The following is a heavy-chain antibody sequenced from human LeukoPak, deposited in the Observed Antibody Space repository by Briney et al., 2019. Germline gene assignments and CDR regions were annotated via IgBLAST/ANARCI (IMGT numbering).Heavy chain of an antibody. CDR2: IHHSGST. D-gene: IGHD3-10*01. V-gene: IGHV4-59*06. CDR3: ASYGSRSYRFDP. J-gene: IGHJ5*02. CDR1: GGSMSDFY. Sequence: SETLSLTCTVSGGSMSDFYWSWIRQPPGKGLEWIGYIHHSGSTYYNPSLKSRVIISVDTSKNQFSLKLNSVTAADTAVYYCASYGSRSYRFDPWGQGTLVTVSS.